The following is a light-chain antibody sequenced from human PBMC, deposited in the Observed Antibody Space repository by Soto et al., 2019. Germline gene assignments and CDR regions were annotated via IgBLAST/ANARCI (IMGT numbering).Light chain of an antibody. CDR1: SNDVGAYNY. CDR3: TSYTSSRTYV. CDR2: DVS. Sequence: LTQPASVSGSPGQSITVSCTGTSNDVGAYNYVSWYQQHPGTAPKLMIYDVSNRPSGVSNRFSGSKSGNTASLTISGLQAEDEADYYCTSYTSSRTYVFGTGTKVTVL. V-gene: IGLV2-14*03. J-gene: IGLJ1*01.